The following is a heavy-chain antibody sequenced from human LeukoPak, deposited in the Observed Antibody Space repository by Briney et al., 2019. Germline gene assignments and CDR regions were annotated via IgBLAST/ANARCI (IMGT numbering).Heavy chain of an antibody. Sequence: PGGSLRLSCAASGFSFSSFWMIWVRQAPGKGLEWVASIKQDESQKFYVDSVKGRFTVSRDNANNSLYLQMNSLRAEDTAVYYCATYDSSGYYGGYNWFDPWGQGTLVTVSS. V-gene: IGHV3-7*01. D-gene: IGHD3-22*01. CDR1: GFSFSSFW. J-gene: IGHJ5*02. CDR2: IKQDESQK. CDR3: ATYDSSGYYGGYNWFDP.